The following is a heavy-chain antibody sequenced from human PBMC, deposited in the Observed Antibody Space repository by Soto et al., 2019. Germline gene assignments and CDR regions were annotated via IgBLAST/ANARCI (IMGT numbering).Heavy chain of an antibody. CDR2: IIPIFGTA. D-gene: IGHD6-13*01. CDR3: AWKQQFGSYPYYYYYGMDV. V-gene: IGHV1-69*06. Sequence: QVQLVQSGAEVKKPGSSVKVSCKASGGTFSSYAISWVRQAPGQGLEWMGGIIPIFGTANYAQKFQGRVTITADKSTSTAYMELSSLRAEETAVYYCAWKQQFGSYPYYYYYGMDVWGQGTTVTVSS. CDR1: GGTFSSYA. J-gene: IGHJ6*02.